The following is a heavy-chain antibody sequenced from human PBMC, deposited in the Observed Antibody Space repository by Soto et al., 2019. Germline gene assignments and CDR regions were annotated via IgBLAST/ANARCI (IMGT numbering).Heavy chain of an antibody. D-gene: IGHD1-1*01. V-gene: IGHV1-69*06. J-gene: IGHJ4*02. CDR1: GGPFSSYA. CDR3: ATERSAQYFDY. Sequence: SVKVSCKASGGPFSSYAISWVRQAPGQGLEWMGGIIPIFGTANYSPKFQGRVTISADKSTTTAYMELRRLRSEDTAVYYCATERSAQYFDYWGQGTLVTVSS. CDR2: IIPIFGTA.